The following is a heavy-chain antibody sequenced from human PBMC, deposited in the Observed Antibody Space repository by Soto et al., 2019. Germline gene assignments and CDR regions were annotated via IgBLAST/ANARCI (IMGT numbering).Heavy chain of an antibody. CDR3: VCGYPPDISLVY. D-gene: IGHD6-25*01. Sequence: SETLSLTCAVSGGSISSGGYSWSWIRQPPGKGLEWIGYIYHSGSTYYNPSLKSRVTISVDRSKNQFSLKLSSVTAADTAVYYCVCGYPPDISLVYWGQGTLVTVSS. CDR2: IYHSGST. V-gene: IGHV4-30-2*01. J-gene: IGHJ4*02. CDR1: GGSISSGGYS.